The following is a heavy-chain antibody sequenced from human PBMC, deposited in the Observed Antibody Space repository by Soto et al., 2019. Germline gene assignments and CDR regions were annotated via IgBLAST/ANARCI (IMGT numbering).Heavy chain of an antibody. CDR1: GFTFSSYA. CDR2: ISGSGGST. Sequence: EVQLLESGGGLVQPGGSLRLSCAASGFTFSSYAMSWVRQAPGKGLEWVSAISGSGGSTYYADSVKGRFTISRDNSKNTLYLQMNSLRAEDTAVYYCAKGGGYCSSTSCQRNYYYCYYMDVWGKGTTVTVSS. J-gene: IGHJ6*03. D-gene: IGHD2-2*01. CDR3: AKGGGYCSSTSCQRNYYYCYYMDV. V-gene: IGHV3-23*01.